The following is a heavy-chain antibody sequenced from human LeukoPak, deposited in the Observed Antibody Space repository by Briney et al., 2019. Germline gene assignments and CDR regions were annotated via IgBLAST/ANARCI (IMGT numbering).Heavy chain of an antibody. J-gene: IGHJ4*02. Sequence: GGSLRLFCAASGFTLCSYWMSWVPQAPGEGLEWVANINQDASENYYVASVKGRFTIPRDNAKNSLYLQVSSLRAEDTAVYYCASPRNGSWGQGTLVTVSS. CDR1: GFTLCSYW. V-gene: IGHV3-7*05. CDR2: INQDASEN. CDR3: ASPRNGS.